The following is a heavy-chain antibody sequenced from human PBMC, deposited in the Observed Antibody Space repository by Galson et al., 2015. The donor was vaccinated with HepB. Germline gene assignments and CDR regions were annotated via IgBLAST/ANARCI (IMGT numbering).Heavy chain of an antibody. V-gene: IGHV4-30-2*01. D-gene: IGHD3-3*01. J-gene: IGHJ4*02. CDR3: ARASGYDFWSGYPGAFDI. CDR1: GGSISSGGYS. Sequence: LSLTCAVSGGSISSGGYSWSWIRQPPGKGLEWIGYIYHSGSTYYNPSLKSRVTISVDRSKNQFSLKLSSVTAADTAVYYCARASGYDFWSGYPGAFDIWGQGTLVTVSS. CDR2: IYHSGST.